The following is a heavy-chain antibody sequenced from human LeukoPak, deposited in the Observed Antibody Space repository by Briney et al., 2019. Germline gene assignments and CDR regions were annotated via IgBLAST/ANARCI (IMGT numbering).Heavy chain of an antibody. D-gene: IGHD5-12*01. J-gene: IGHJ3*01. CDR2: VSYSGGT. CDR1: GDSVSGHY. CDR3: ARAPMAITTSAFPDAFDF. Sequence: SETLSLTCTVSGDSVSGHYWSWIRQTPGKGLEWIGYVSYSGGTNYNPSLKRRVSISSDTSKNQFSLKLSSPAAADPAVYYCARAPMAITTSAFPDAFDFWGQGTMVTVSS. V-gene: IGHV4-59*02.